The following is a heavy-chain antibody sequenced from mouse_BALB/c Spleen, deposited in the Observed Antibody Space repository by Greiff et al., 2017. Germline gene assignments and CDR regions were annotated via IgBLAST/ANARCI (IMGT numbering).Heavy chain of an antibody. Sequence: DVQLQESGPGLVKPSQSLSLTCTVTGYSITSDYAWNWIRQFPGNKLEWMGYISYSGSTSYNPSLKSRISITRDTSKNQFFLQLNSVTTEDTATYYCARALYYGIAYWGQGTLVTVSA. CDR3: ARALYYGIAY. J-gene: IGHJ3*01. V-gene: IGHV3-2*02. CDR1: GYSITSDYA. D-gene: IGHD1-1*01. CDR2: ISYSGST.